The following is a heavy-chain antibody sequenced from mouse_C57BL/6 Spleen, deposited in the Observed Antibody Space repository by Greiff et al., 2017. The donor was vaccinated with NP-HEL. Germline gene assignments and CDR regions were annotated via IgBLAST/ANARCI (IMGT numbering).Heavy chain of an antibody. J-gene: IGHJ4*01. CDR2: IHPNSGST. D-gene: IGHD1-1*01. V-gene: IGHV1-64*01. CDR1: GYTFTSYW. CDR3: ATNCYGRGYVVLYAMDY. Sequence: QVQLQQSGAELVKPGASVKLSCKASGYTFTSYWMHWVKQRPGQGLEWIGMIHPNSGSTNYNEKFKSKATLTVDKSSNTAYMQLSSLTSEDSAVSYCATNCYGRGYVVLYAMDYWGQGTSVTVSS.